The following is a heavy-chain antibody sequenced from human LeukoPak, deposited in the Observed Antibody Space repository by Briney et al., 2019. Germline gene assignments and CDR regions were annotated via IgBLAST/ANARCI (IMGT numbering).Heavy chain of an antibody. CDR2: IKYDGTHK. Sequence: PGGPLRLSCVASGISFRSYWMAWVRQAPGKGLQWVANIKYDGTHKFYAGSVKGRFTISRDNAKNSLFLEMNSLTADDTAVYFCASSHDSSGNDWGQGTLVTVSS. J-gene: IGHJ4*02. CDR3: ASSHDSSGND. CDR1: GISFRSYW. V-gene: IGHV3-7*01. D-gene: IGHD3-22*01.